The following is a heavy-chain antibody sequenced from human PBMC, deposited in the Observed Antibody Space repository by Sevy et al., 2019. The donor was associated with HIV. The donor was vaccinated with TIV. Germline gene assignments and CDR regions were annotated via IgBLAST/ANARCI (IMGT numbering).Heavy chain of an antibody. J-gene: IGHJ4*02. CDR3: ATAPGYYDSAPFDY. Sequence: GGSLRLSCAVSGYTFNNAWMNWVRQAPGTGLQWVGLIKSKIDGETTDYAAPVKGRFTISRDDSKNTLFLQMNSLKIEDTAVYYCATAPGYYDSAPFDYWGPGTLVTVSS. CDR1: GYTFNNAW. CDR2: IKSKIDGETT. D-gene: IGHD3-22*01. V-gene: IGHV3-15*01.